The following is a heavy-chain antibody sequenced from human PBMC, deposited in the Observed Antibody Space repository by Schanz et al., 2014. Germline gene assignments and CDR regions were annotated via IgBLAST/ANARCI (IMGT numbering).Heavy chain of an antibody. D-gene: IGHD4-4*01. J-gene: IGHJ5*02. CDR1: GYTFTVYY. CDR2: INPLSGAT. V-gene: IGHV1-2*02. Sequence: QVQLLQSGAEVKKPGASVKVSCKASGYTFTVYYIHWVRQAPGQGFEWMGWINPLSGATDYAPTFQGRVSMTRDTSISTAYMEVTRLVSSDTAVYYCARRGPNCSNNACYHGWFDPWGQGTLVTVSS. CDR3: ARRGPNCSNNACYHGWFDP.